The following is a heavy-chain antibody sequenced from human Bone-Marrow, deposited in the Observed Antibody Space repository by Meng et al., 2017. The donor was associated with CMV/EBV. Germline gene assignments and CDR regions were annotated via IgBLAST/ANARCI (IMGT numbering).Heavy chain of an antibody. CDR2: IRSRAYGGTT. Sequence: GESLKISCAASGFTFSSYSMNWVRQAPGAGLEWVGFIRSRAYGGTTDYAASVKGRFTSSRDDSKNIAYLQMNTLKIEDTAVYYCTRDIYAGGEARPLNDYWGQGTLVTVSS. D-gene: IGHD3-16*01. CDR3: TRDIYAGGEARPLNDY. J-gene: IGHJ4*02. V-gene: IGHV3-49*04. CDR1: GFTFSSYS.